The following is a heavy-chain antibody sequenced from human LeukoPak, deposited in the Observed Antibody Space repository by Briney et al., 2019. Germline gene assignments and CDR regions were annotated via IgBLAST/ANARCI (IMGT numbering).Heavy chain of an antibody. CDR1: GGSISSSSYY. J-gene: IGHJ6*03. CDR2: IYYSGST. Sequence: SETLSLTCTVSGGSISSSSYYWGWIRQPPGKGLEWIGNIYYSGSTYYNPSLKSRVTISVDTSKNQFSLKLSSVTAADTAVYYCARVDRDYDFWSGYYDAPYYMDVWGKGTTVTVSS. CDR3: ARVDRDYDFWSGYYDAPYYMDV. D-gene: IGHD3-3*01. V-gene: IGHV4-39*07.